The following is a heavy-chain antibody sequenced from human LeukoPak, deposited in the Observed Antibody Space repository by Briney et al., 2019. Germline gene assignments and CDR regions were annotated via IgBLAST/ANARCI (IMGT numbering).Heavy chain of an antibody. CDR2: IYYSGST. D-gene: IGHD6-19*01. J-gene: IGHJ6*03. CDR1: GGSISSYY. CDR3: AGVSSSGWYHYYYMDV. V-gene: IGHV4-59*01. Sequence: SETLSLTCTVSGGSISSYYWSWIRQPPGKGLEWIGYIYYSGSTNYNPSLKSRVTISVDTSKNQFSLKLSSVTAADTAVYYCAGVSSSGWYHYYYMDVWGKGTTVTVSS.